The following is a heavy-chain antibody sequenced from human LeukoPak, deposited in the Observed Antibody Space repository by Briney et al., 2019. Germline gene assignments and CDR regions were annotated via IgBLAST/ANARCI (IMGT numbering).Heavy chain of an antibody. CDR3: ARKALPGNWFDP. CDR1: GDTISCYY. V-gene: IGHV4-4*07. CDR2: IYASGST. J-gene: IGHJ5*02. Sequence: SETLSLTDSGSGDTISCYYWIWIRQPAGMGRVWSGRIYASGSTNYNHSLKSRVTMSLDTSKNQFSLNLSSVTAADTAVYYCARKALPGNWFDPWGQGTLVTVSS.